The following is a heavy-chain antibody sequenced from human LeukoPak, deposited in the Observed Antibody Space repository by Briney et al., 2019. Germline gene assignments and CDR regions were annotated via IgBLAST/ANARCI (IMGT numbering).Heavy chain of an antibody. V-gene: IGHV1-18*01. D-gene: IGHD3-22*01. CDR1: GYTFTSYG. CDR2: ISAYNGNT. J-gene: IGHJ5*02. CDR3: ARASITYYYDSSGYNWFDP. Sequence: ASVKVSCKASGYTFTSYGISWVRQAPGQGLEWMGWISAYNGNTNNAQKLQGRVTMTTDTSTSTAYMELRSLRSDDTAVYYCARASITYYYDSSGYNWFDPWGQGTLVTVSS.